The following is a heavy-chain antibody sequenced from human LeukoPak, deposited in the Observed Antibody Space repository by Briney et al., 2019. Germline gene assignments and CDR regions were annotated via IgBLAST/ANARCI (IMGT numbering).Heavy chain of an antibody. CDR3: ARDLWGTVTTSSFDY. J-gene: IGHJ4*02. D-gene: IGHD4-17*01. CDR2: INAGNGNT. Sequence: GASVTVSCKASGYTFTSYAMHWVRQAPGQRLEWMGWINAGNGNTKYSQKFQGRVTITRDTSASTAYMELSSLRSEDTAVYYCARDLWGTVTTSSFDYWGQGTLVTVSS. V-gene: IGHV1-3*01. CDR1: GYTFTSYA.